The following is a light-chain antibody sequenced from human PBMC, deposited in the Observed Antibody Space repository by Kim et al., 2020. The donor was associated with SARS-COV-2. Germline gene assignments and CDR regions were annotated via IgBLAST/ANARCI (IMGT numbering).Light chain of an antibody. CDR2: RNN. Sequence: QSVLTQPPSASGTPGQRITISCSGSSSNIGSNYVHWYQHLPGTAPTLLIYRNNQRPSGVPDRFSGSKSGTSASLAISGLRSEDEADYYCSGWDDRLSAVLSGGGTQLTVL. J-gene: IGLJ2*01. V-gene: IGLV1-47*01. CDR1: SSNIGSNY. CDR3: SGWDDRLSAVL.